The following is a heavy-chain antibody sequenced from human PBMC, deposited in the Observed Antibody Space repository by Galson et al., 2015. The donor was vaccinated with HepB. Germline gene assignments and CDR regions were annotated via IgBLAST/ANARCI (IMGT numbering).Heavy chain of an antibody. V-gene: IGHV3-23*01. CDR2: ISGSDDST. CDR1: GFAFSRYA. CDR3: AAHTADGESTFDF. Sequence: SLRLSCAASGFAFSRYAMSWARQAPGKGLEWVSAISGSDDSTYFADSGKGRFSILRDNSKNTLYLQLNSLRAEDTAVYYCAAHTADGESTFDFWGQGTLVTVSS. J-gene: IGHJ4*02. D-gene: IGHD4-17*01.